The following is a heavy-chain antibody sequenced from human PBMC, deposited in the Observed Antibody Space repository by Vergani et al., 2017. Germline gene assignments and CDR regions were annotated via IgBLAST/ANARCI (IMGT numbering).Heavy chain of an antibody. CDR1: GFTFSSYW. Sequence: EVQLVESGGGLVQPGGSLRLSCAASGFTFSSYWMHWVRQAPGKGLVWVSRINSDGSSTSYADSVKGRFTISRDNAKNSLYLQMNSLRAEDTAVYYCARDREWSDYYDSSDNGGAFDIWGQGTMVTVSS. CDR3: ARDREWSDYYDSSDNGGAFDI. D-gene: IGHD3-22*01. J-gene: IGHJ3*02. V-gene: IGHV3-74*01. CDR2: INSDGSST.